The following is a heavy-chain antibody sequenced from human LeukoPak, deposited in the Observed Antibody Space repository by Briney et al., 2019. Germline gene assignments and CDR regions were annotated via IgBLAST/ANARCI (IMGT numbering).Heavy chain of an antibody. J-gene: IGHJ4*02. V-gene: IGHV1-3*01. CDR3: ARVLGATMPFDY. D-gene: IGHD1-26*01. Sequence: KFQGRVTITRDTSASTAYMELSSLRSEDTAVYYCARVLGATMPFDYWGQGTLVTVSS.